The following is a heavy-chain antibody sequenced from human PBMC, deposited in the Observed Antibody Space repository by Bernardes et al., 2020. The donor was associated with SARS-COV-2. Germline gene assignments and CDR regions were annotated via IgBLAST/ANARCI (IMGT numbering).Heavy chain of an antibody. V-gene: IGHV3-23*01. J-gene: IGHJ3*01. Sequence: GGSLRLSCAASGFTFSSYAMSWVRQAQGKGLEWVSASSGSGGSTYYADSVKGRFTISRDNSKNTLYLQMHSLRAEDTAVYYCAKHIVSGSYRDAFDLWGQGTMLPVSS. D-gene: IGHD1-26*01. CDR1: GFTFSSYA. CDR2: SSGSGGST. CDR3: AKHIVSGSYRDAFDL.